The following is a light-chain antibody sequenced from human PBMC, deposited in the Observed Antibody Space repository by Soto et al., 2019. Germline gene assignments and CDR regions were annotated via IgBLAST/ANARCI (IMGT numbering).Light chain of an antibody. Sequence: QPVLTQPPSASGTPGQRVTISCSGSSSNIGSNTVNWYQQLPGTAPKLLIYSNNQRPSGVPDRFSGSKSGTSASLAISGLQSEDEADYYCAAWDDSLNVSVVFGGGTKVTVL. CDR1: SSNIGSNT. J-gene: IGLJ2*01. V-gene: IGLV1-44*01. CDR3: AAWDDSLNVSVV. CDR2: SNN.